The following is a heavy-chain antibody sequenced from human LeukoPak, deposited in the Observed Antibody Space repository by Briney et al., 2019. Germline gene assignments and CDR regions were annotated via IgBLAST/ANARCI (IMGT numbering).Heavy chain of an antibody. D-gene: IGHD5-12*01. J-gene: IGHJ4*02. CDR2: INPNSGGT. CDR1: GYTFTGYY. CDR3: ARDRGYSGYDSIDY. Sequence: GASVKVSCKASGYTFTGYYMHWVRQAPGQGLEWMGWINPNSGGTNYAQKFQGRVTMTRDTSISTAYMELSRLRSDDTAVYYCARDRGYSGYDSIDYWGQGTLVTVSS. V-gene: IGHV1-2*02.